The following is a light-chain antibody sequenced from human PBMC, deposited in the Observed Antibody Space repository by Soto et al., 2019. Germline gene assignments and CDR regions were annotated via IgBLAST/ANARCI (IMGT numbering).Light chain of an antibody. V-gene: IGKV1-33*01. CDR1: QDITNY. CDR2: EAS. J-gene: IGKJ3*01. CDR3: QQYDELRFT. Sequence: DIQMTQSPSSLSASVGDRVTITCQASQDITNYLNWFQQKPGRAPKLLIFEASNLETGVPSRFSGSGSGTNFTFTISSLQPEDIGTYFCQQYDELRFTFGPGTKV.